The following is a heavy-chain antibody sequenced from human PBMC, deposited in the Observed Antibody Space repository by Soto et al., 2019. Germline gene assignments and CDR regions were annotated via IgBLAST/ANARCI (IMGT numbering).Heavy chain of an antibody. V-gene: IGHV4-39*01. CDR3: ARHGVEYSGYVAYFDY. Sequence: QLQLQESGPGLVKPSETLSLTCTVSGGSISSSSYYWGWIRQPPGKGLEWIGSIYYSGSTYYNPSLKSRVTISVDTSKNQFSLKLSSVTAADTAVYYCARHGVEYSGYVAYFDYWGQGTLVTVSS. J-gene: IGHJ4*02. CDR1: GGSISSSSYY. D-gene: IGHD5-12*01. CDR2: IYYSGST.